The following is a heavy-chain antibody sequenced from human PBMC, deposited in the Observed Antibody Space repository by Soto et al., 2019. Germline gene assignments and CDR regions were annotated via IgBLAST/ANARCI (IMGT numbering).Heavy chain of an antibody. Sequence: PSETLSLTCTVSGGSISSSSYYWGWIRQPPGKGLEWIGSIYYSGSTYYNPSLKSRVTISVDTSKNQFSLKLSSVTAADTAVYYCARALGGSRSGWYEVSSNNWFDPWGQGTLVTVSS. D-gene: IGHD6-19*01. CDR1: GGSISSSSYY. J-gene: IGHJ5*02. V-gene: IGHV4-39*01. CDR2: IYYSGST. CDR3: ARALGGSRSGWYEVSSNNWFDP.